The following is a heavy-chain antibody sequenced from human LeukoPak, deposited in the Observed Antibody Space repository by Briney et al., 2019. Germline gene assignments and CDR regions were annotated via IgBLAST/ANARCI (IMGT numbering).Heavy chain of an antibody. CDR2: ITGSGSNT. J-gene: IGHJ6*02. D-gene: IGHD6-13*01. Sequence: GGSLRLSCAASGFIVSSFSMNWVRQAPGKGLEWVSVITGSGSNTYYADSVKGRFTISKDNSKNTVYLQMNSLRVDDTAVYFCAKAASSSWPSYYYGMDVWGQGTAVTVSS. CDR3: AKAASSSWPSYYYGMDV. V-gene: IGHV3-23*01. CDR1: GFIVSSFS.